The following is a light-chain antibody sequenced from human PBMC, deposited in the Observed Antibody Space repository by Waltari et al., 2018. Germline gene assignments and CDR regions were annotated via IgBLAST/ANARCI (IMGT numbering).Light chain of an antibody. Sequence: QPVVTQEPSLSVSPGGTVTLTCAFSSGSISSTSYATWYQPTPGQPPRTLVYKATSRSSGVPDRFSGSILWNKAALTITGARTDDESDYYCSLYMGSGIWVFGGGTKLTVL. J-gene: IGLJ3*02. V-gene: IGLV8-61*01. CDR2: KAT. CDR1: SGSISSTSY. CDR3: SLYMGSGIWV.